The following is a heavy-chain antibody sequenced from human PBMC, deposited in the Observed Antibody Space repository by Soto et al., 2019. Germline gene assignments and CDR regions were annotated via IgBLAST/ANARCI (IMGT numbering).Heavy chain of an antibody. CDR3: ARTYSYGHFYYYYYGMDV. CDR1: GCSISSYY. Sequence: XETLALTCTVSGCSISSYYWSWIRQPPGRGLEWIGYIYYSGSTNYNPSLKSRVTISVDTSKNQFSLKLSSVTAADTAVYYCARTYSYGHFYYYYYGMDVWGQGSTVTVSS. D-gene: IGHD5-18*01. CDR2: IYYSGST. V-gene: IGHV4-59*01. J-gene: IGHJ6*02.